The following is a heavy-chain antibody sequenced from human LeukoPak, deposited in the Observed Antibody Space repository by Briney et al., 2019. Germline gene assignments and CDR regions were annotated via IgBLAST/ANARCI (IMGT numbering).Heavy chain of an antibody. D-gene: IGHD3-3*01. J-gene: IGHJ2*01. CDR2: IKEDGTET. CDR1: GFTFSSSW. CDR3: ARPHNNWRWYFDL. V-gene: IGHV3-7*03. Sequence: GGSLRLSCAASGFTFSSSWMNWVRQAPGKGLEWVANIKEDGTETYYADSVKGRFTIFRDNAKNSLYLQMNSLRAEDTAVYYCARPHNNWRWYFDLWGRGSLVTVSS.